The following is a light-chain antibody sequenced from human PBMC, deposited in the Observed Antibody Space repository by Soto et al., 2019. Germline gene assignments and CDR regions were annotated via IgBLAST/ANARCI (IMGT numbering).Light chain of an antibody. J-gene: IGKJ1*01. CDR1: QTISSW. CDR2: KAS. CDR3: QHDNSYSEA. Sequence: DIQMTQSPSTLSGSVGDRVTITCRASQTISSWLAWYQQKPGKAPKLLIYKASTLKSGVPSRFSGSGSGTEFTITISSLPPDDFATYYCQHDNSYSEAFGQGTKVELK. V-gene: IGKV1-5*03.